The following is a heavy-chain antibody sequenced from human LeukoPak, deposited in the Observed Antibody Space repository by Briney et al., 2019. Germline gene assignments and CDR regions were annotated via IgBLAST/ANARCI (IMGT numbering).Heavy chain of an antibody. V-gene: IGHV3-53*01. CDR2: ITSADYT. CDR1: GFSVSDNS. J-gene: IGHJ4*02. CDR3: ARGPRSSGYFDY. Sequence: GGSLRLPCAASGFSVSDNSMNWVRQAPGKGLEWVSLITSADYTYYSDSVKARFTISRDNSKNTLYLQMRRLRAEDTAVYYCARGPRSSGYFDYWGQGTLLTVSS. D-gene: IGHD3-22*01.